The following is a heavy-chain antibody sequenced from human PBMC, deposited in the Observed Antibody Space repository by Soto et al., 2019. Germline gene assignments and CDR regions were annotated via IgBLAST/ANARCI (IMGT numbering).Heavy chain of an antibody. D-gene: IGHD3-3*01. J-gene: IGHJ6*02. Sequence: VGSLRLSCAASGFTVSSNYMSWVRQAPGKGLEWVSVIYSGGSTYYADSVKGRLTISRDNSKNTLYLQMNSLRAEDTAVYYCARESVITIFPYYYGMDVWGQGTTVTVSS. V-gene: IGHV3-53*01. CDR3: ARESVITIFPYYYGMDV. CDR2: IYSGGST. CDR1: GFTVSSNY.